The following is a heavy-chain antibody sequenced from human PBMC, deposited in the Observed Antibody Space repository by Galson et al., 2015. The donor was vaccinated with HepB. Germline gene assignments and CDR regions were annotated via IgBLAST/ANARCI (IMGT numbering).Heavy chain of an antibody. V-gene: IGHV1-69*13. D-gene: IGHD3-10*01. CDR1: GGTFSRFA. CDR3: ARVLLSGTHNAAFDI. J-gene: IGHJ3*02. CDR2: ITPIFGTV. Sequence: SVKVSCKASGGTFSRFAINWVRQAPGQGLEWMGGITPIFGTVNYAQKFQGRVTITADESTSTAYMELSSLRSEDTAVYYCARVLLSGTHNAAFDIRGQGTMVTASS.